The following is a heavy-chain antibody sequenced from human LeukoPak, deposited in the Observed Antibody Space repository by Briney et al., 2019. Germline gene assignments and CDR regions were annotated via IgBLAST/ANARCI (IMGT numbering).Heavy chain of an antibody. CDR1: GFTFSSYG. D-gene: IGHD2-15*01. V-gene: IGHV3-33*06. J-gene: IGHJ4*02. CDR3: AKQLGYCSDGSCYFPY. CDR2: IWYDGSNK. Sequence: GGSLRLSCAASGFTFSSYGMHWVRQAPGKGLEWVAVIWYDGSNKYYADSVQGRFTISRDSSKSTLCLQMNSLRAEDTAVYYCAKQLGYCSDGSCYFPYWGQGTLVTVSS.